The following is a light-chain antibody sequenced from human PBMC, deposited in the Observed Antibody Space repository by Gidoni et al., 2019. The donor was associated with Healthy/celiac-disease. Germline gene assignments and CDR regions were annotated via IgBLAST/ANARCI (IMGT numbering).Light chain of an antibody. CDR1: QGISSY. J-gene: IGKJ1*01. Sequence: DIQLNQSPSFLSASGGDRVTITCRASQGISSYLAWYQQKPGKAPKLLIYAASTFQSGVPSRFSGSGSGTDFPLTISSLQPEDFATYYCQQLNSYPRTFGQGTKVEIK. CDR3: QQLNSYPRT. CDR2: AAS. V-gene: IGKV1-9*01.